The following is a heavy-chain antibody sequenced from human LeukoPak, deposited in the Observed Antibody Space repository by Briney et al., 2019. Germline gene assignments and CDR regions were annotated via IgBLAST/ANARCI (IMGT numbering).Heavy chain of an antibody. J-gene: IGHJ5*02. Sequence: TGGSLRLSCAASGFTFSSYAMSWVRQAPGKGLEWVSAISGSGGSTYYADSVKGRFTISRDNSKNTLYLQMNSLRAEDTAVYYCAKDYCSSISCYTDWFDPWGQGTLVTVSS. CDR3: AKDYCSSISCYTDWFDP. CDR2: ISGSGGST. V-gene: IGHV3-23*01. D-gene: IGHD2-2*02. CDR1: GFTFSSYA.